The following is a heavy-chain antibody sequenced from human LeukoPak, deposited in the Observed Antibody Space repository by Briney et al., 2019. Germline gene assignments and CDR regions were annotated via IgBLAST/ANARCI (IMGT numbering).Heavy chain of an antibody. J-gene: IGHJ5*02. CDR1: GGSFSGYY. V-gene: IGHV4-34*01. CDR2: IST. Sequence: TSETLSLTCAVYGGSFSGYYWSWIRQPPGKGLEWIGEISTNYNPSLKSRVTISVDTSENQFSLKLSSVTAADTAVYYCARTSWANWFDPWGQGTLVTVSS. CDR3: ARTSWANWFDP.